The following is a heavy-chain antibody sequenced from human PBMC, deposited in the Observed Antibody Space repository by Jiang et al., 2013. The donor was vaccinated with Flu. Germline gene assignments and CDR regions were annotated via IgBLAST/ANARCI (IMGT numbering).Heavy chain of an antibody. J-gene: IGHJ4*02. CDR1: GGSISSGGYY. CDR3: AREGYSYGPIDY. Sequence: GPGLVKPSQTLSLTCTVSGGSISSGGYYWSWIRQHPGKGLEWIGYIYYSGSTYYNPSLKSRVTISVDTSKNQFSLKLSSVTAADTAVYYCAREGYSYGPIDYWGQGTLVTVSS. CDR2: IYYSGST. D-gene: IGHD5-18*01. V-gene: IGHV4-31*03.